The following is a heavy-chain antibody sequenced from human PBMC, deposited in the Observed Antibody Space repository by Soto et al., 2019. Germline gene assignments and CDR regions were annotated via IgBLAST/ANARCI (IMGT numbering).Heavy chain of an antibody. CDR3: AKVMGLNGFDY. Sequence: GGSLRLSCAASGFTFSSYGMHWVRQAPGKGLEWVAVISYDGSNKYYADSVKGRFTISRDNSKNTLYLQMNSLRAEDTVVYYCAKVMGLNGFDYWGQGTLVTVSS. J-gene: IGHJ4*02. V-gene: IGHV3-30*18. D-gene: IGHD2-8*01. CDR2: ISYDGSNK. CDR1: GFTFSSYG.